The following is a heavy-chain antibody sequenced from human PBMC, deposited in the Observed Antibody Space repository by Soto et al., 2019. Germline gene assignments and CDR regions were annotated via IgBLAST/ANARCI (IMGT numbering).Heavy chain of an antibody. J-gene: IGHJ6*03. D-gene: IGHD2-15*01. CDR1: GFTFNNYG. CDR3: AKDLSACSGGSCYRPYYFYYYMDV. CDR2: ISYDGSRR. V-gene: IGHV3-30*18. Sequence: GGSLRLSCAASGFTFNNYGIHWVRQAPGKGLEWVSTISYDGSRRYYVGSVKGRFTISRDNSKNTIYLQMNSLRAEDTAVYYCAKDLSACSGGSCYRPYYFYYYMDVWGKGTTVTVSS.